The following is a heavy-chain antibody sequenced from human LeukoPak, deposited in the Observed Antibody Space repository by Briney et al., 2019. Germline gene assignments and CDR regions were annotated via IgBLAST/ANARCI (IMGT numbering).Heavy chain of an antibody. D-gene: IGHD3-10*01. CDR2: IYYSGST. CDR1: GGSISSYY. J-gene: IGHJ4*02. V-gene: IGHV4-59*08. Sequence: SETLSLTCTVSGGSISSYYWSWIRQPPGKGLEWIGYIYYSGSTNYNPSLKSRVTISVDTSKNQFSLKLSSVTAADTAVYYCARSRYGSGSYYTENVYFDYWGQGTLVTVSS. CDR3: ARSRYGSGSYYTENVYFDY.